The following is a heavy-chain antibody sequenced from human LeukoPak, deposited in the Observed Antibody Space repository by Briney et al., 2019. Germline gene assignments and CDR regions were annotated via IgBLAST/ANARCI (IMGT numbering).Heavy chain of an antibody. Sequence: SQTLSLTCTASGVSFSSGSYYWIWNPPPDGQGLEWLGRIYTSGSTNYNPSLKSRVTISVDTSKNQFSLKLSSVTAADTAVYYCAQATWSGYHDAFDIWGQGTMVTVSS. J-gene: IGHJ3*02. CDR2: IYTSGST. CDR3: AQATWSGYHDAFDI. V-gene: IGHV4-61*02. CDR1: GVSFSSGSYY. D-gene: IGHD3-3*01.